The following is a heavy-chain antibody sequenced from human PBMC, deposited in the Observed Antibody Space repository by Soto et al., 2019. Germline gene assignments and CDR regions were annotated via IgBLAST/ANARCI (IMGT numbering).Heavy chain of an antibody. CDR3: AKLGYYDAFDI. D-gene: IGHD3-10*01. J-gene: IGHJ3*02. V-gene: IGHV3-30*18. CDR2: ISYYAGDN. Sequence: GGSLRLSCVASGFTFGAFAMTWVRQAPGKGLEWVSSISYYAGDNYNAAAVKGRFTTSRDNSKNTLYLQMNSLRAEDTAVYYCAKLGYYDAFDIWGQGTMVTVSS. CDR1: GFTFGAFA.